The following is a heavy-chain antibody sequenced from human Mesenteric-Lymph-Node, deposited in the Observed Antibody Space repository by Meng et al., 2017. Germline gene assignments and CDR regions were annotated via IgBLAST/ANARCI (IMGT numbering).Heavy chain of an antibody. V-gene: IGHV1-8*01. CDR3: ARVKGVATIRDYYYGMDV. Sequence: ASVKVSCKASGYTFTSYDINWVRQATGQGLEWMGWMNPNIGNTGYAQKFQGRVTMTRNTSISTAYMELSSPRSDDTAVYYCARVKGVATIRDYYYGMDVWGQGTTVTVSS. J-gene: IGHJ6*02. CDR2: MNPNIGNT. CDR1: GYTFTSYD. D-gene: IGHD5-12*01.